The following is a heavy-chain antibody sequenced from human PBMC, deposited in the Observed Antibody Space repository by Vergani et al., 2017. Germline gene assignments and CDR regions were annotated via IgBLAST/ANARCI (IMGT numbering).Heavy chain of an antibody. CDR3: ARVLGSYCSGGSCYSEDDAFDI. Sequence: QVQLQESGPGLVKPSETLSLTCTVSGGSISSYYWSWIRQPPGKGLEWIGYIYYSGSTNYNPPLKSRVTISVDTSKNQFSLKLSSVTAAATAVYYCARVLGSYCSGGSCYSEDDAFDIWGQGTMVTVSS. CDR1: GGSISSYY. D-gene: IGHD2-15*01. CDR2: IYYSGST. J-gene: IGHJ3*02. V-gene: IGHV4-59*01.